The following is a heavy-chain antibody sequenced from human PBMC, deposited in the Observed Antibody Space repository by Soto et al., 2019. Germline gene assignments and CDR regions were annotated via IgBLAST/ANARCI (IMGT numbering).Heavy chain of an antibody. Sequence: SETLSLTCAVSGGSISSGGYSWSWIRQPPGKGLEWIGYIYHSGSTYYNPSLKSRVTISVDRSKNQFPLKLSSVTAADTAVYYCASAAAGAFDIWGQGTMVTVSS. CDR2: IYHSGST. CDR1: GGSISSGGYS. D-gene: IGHD6-13*01. J-gene: IGHJ3*02. CDR3: ASAAAGAFDI. V-gene: IGHV4-30-2*01.